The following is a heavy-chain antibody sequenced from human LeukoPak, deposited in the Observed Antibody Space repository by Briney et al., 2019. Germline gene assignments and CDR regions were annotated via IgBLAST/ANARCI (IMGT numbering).Heavy chain of an antibody. CDR1: GFTFSSYA. V-gene: IGHV3-23*01. Sequence: GGSLRLSCAASGFTFSSYAMSWVRQAPGKGLEWVSAISGSGGSTYYADSVKGRFTISRDNSKNTLYLQMNSLRAEDTAVYYCARGGDYVEGGFDYWGQGTLVTVSS. CDR3: ARGGDYVEGGFDY. CDR2: ISGSGGST. D-gene: IGHD4-17*01. J-gene: IGHJ4*02.